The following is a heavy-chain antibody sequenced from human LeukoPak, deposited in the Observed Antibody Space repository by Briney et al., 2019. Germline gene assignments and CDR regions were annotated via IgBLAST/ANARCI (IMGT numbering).Heavy chain of an antibody. Sequence: SETLSLTCSVSGGSMKDYYWSWIRQPPGKGLEWIAYINDNGHSGYNPALESRVTISVDTSKNHFSLRLRSVTAADTAVYFCARESADYVRGSLSDYWGQGILVTVSS. CDR1: GGSMKDYY. CDR2: INDNGHS. CDR3: ARESADYVRGSLSDY. V-gene: IGHV4-59*12. D-gene: IGHD3-16*01. J-gene: IGHJ4*02.